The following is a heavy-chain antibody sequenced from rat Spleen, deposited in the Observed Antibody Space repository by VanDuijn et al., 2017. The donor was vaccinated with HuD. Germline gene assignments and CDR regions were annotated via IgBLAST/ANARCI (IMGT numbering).Heavy chain of an antibody. CDR2: INSAGST. V-gene: IGHV3-3*01. Sequence: EVQLQESGPGLVKPSQSLSLTCSVPGYSITSNFWVWIRKFPGNKLEWLGYINSAGSTNYNPSLKSRISITRDKSKNQFVLQVTFVTNEDTATYYCARSEGVHYYLPFADWGQGTLVTISS. CDR3: ARSEGVHYYLPFAD. CDR1: GYSITSNF. D-gene: IGHD1-1*01. J-gene: IGHJ3*01.